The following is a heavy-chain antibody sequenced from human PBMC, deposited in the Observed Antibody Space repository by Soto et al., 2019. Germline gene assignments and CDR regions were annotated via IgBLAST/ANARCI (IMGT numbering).Heavy chain of an antibody. CDR1: GFNFNNYG. V-gene: IGHV3-33*01. D-gene: IGHD6-13*01. Sequence: GGSLRLSCAASGFNFNNYGMHWVRQAPGKGLEWVAVIWNDGNGYYYANSVKGRFTISRDNSKNTLFLQMSSLRAEDTAVYYCARRQISPPTRGAASARGGKDVWGQGTTVTVSS. CDR2: IWNDGNGY. J-gene: IGHJ6*02. CDR3: ARRQISPPTRGAASARGGKDV.